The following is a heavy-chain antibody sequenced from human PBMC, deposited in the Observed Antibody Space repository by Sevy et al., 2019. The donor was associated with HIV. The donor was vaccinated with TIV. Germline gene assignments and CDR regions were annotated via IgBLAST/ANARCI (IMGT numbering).Heavy chain of an antibody. D-gene: IGHD6-19*01. J-gene: IGHJ4*02. CDR1: GFTFSSYA. CDR3: ARNGGIAVAGDFDY. Sequence: GGALRLSCAASGFTFSSYAMHWVRQAPGKGLEWVAVISYDGSNKYYADSVKGRFTISRDNSKNTLDLQMNSLRAEDTAVYYCARNGGIAVAGDFDYWGQGTLVTVSS. V-gene: IGHV3-30-3*01. CDR2: ISYDGSNK.